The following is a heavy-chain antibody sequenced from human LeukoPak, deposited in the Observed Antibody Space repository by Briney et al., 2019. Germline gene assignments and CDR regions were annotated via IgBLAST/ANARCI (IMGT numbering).Heavy chain of an antibody. CDR2: IKSKTDGGTT. CDR3: TTDYGDYGGSVY. J-gene: IGHJ4*02. Sequence: GGSLRLSCAASGFTFSNAWMSWVRQAPGKGLEWVGRIKSKTDGGTTDYAAPVKGRFTTSRDDSKNTLYLQMNSLKTEDTAVYYCTTDYGDYGGSVYWGQGTLVTVSS. V-gene: IGHV3-15*01. D-gene: IGHD4-17*01. CDR1: GFTFSNAW.